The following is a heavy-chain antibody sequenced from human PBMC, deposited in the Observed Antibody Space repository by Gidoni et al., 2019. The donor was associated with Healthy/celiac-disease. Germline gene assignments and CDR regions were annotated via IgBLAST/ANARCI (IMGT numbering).Heavy chain of an antibody. Sequence: EVQLVQSGAEVKKPGESLRISCKGSGSSFTSYWISWVRQMPGKGLEWMGRIDPSDSYTNYSPSFQGHVTISADKSISTAYLQWSSLKASDTAMYYCARRFSYYDILTGYYQGGWFDPWGQGTLVTVSS. CDR1: GSSFTSYW. J-gene: IGHJ5*02. CDR3: ARRFSYYDILTGYYQGGWFDP. CDR2: IDPSDSYT. V-gene: IGHV5-10-1*03. D-gene: IGHD3-9*01.